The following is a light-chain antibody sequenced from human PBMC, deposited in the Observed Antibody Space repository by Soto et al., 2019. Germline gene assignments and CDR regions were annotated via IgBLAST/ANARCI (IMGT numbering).Light chain of an antibody. CDR1: SSDVVGYNY. J-gene: IGLJ1*01. Sequence: QSALTQPASVSGSPGQSITISCTGTSSDVVGYNYVSWYQQNPGKAPKLMIYDVSVRPSGVSNRFSGSKSGNTASLTISGLQAEDEADYYCSSYTSSSTLYVFGTGTKVTVL. CDR2: DVS. V-gene: IGLV2-14*01. CDR3: SSYTSSSTLYV.